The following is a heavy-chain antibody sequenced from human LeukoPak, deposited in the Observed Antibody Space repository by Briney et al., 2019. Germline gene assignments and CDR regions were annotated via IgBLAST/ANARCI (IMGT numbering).Heavy chain of an antibody. J-gene: IGHJ6*04. D-gene: IGHD5-12*01. CDR1: GDSVSSNSAA. CDR2: TYYRSKWYN. Sequence: SQTLSLTCAISGDSVSSNSAAWNWIRQSPSRGLEGLGRTYYRSKWYNDYAVSVKSRITINPDTSKNQFSLQLNSVTPEDTAVYYCASQSGYDSYYYYGMDVWGKGTTVTVSS. V-gene: IGHV6-1*01. CDR3: ASQSGYDSYYYYGMDV.